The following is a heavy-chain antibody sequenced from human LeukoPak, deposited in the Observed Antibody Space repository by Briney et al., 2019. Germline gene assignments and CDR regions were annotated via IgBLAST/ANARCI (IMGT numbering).Heavy chain of an antibody. V-gene: IGHV1-69*04. D-gene: IGHD6-19*01. CDR3: ARGSSSGWALDY. CDR2: IIPILGIV. CDR1: GGTFSSYA. J-gene: IGHJ4*02. Sequence: GSSVKVSCKASGGTFSSYAISWVRQAPGQGLEWMGRIIPILGIVKHAQKFQGRVTITADKSTSTAYMELSSLISEDTAVYYCARGSSSGWALDYWGQGTLVTVSS.